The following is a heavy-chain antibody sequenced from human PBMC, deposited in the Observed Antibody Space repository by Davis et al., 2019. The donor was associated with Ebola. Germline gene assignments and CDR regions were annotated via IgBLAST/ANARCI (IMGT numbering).Heavy chain of an antibody. Sequence: ESLKISCAASGFTFSSYSMNWVRQAPGKGLEWIGYIYYSGSTNYNPSLKSRVTISLGTSKRQFSLKLSSVTAADTAVYYCARAPNYSGYFDYWGQGTLVTVSS. CDR1: GFTFSSYS. V-gene: IGHV4-59*01. D-gene: IGHD4-11*01. CDR2: IYYSGST. J-gene: IGHJ4*02. CDR3: ARAPNYSGYFDY.